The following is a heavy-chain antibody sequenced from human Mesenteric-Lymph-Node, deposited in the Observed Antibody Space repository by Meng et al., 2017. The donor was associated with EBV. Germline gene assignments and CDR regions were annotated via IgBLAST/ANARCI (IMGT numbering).Heavy chain of an antibody. CDR1: GYTFTGYY. D-gene: IGHD1-1*01. CDR3: ARGRYELIWGLFDP. J-gene: IGHJ5*02. CDR2: INPNTGGT. V-gene: IGHV1-2*04. Sequence: VQLVKAGAEVKKPGASVKVSCKASGYTFTGYYIHWVRQAPGQGLEWMGWINPNTGGTKYAQKFQGWVTLTRDTSISTAYMELSRLRSDDTAVYYCARGRYELIWGLFDPWGQGTLVTVSS.